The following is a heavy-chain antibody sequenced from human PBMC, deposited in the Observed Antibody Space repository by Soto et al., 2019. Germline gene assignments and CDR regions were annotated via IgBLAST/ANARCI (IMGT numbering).Heavy chain of an antibody. Sequence: SETLSLTCTVSGGSIRSYYWSWIRQPPGKGLEWIGYIYYSGSTNYNPSLRSRVTISVDTSKNQFSLKLSSVTAADTAVYYCAREGGSSSSNFDYWGQGTPVTVSS. CDR3: AREGGSSSSNFDY. D-gene: IGHD6-6*01. J-gene: IGHJ4*02. V-gene: IGHV4-59*01. CDR2: IYYSGST. CDR1: GGSIRSYY.